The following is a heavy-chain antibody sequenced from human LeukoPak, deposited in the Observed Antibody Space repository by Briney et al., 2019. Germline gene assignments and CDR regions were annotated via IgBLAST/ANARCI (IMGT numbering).Heavy chain of an antibody. V-gene: IGHV3-30-3*01. CDR1: GFTFSSYA. D-gene: IGHD4-11*01. CDR2: ISYDGSNK. CDR3: ARDPSVSPPLQNYYYGMDV. J-gene: IGHJ6*02. Sequence: GGSLRLSCAASGFTFSSYAIHWVRQAPGKGLEWVAVISYDGSNKYYADSVEGRFTISRDNSKNTLYLQMNSLRAEDTAVYYCARDPSVSPPLQNYYYGMDVWGQGTTVTVSS.